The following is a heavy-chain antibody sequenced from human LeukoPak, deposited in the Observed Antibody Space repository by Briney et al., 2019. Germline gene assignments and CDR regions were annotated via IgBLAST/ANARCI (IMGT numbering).Heavy chain of an antibody. V-gene: IGHV4-59*12. J-gene: IGHJ5*02. Sequence: PSETLSLTCTVSGGSISSYYWSWLRQAPGKGLEWIGYIYYSGSTNYNPSLKSRVTISVDTSKNQFSLKLSSVTAADTAVYYCAAKRELSWFDPWGQGTLFTVSS. CDR2: IYYSGST. D-gene: IGHD1-7*01. CDR3: AAKRELSWFDP. CDR1: GGSISSYY.